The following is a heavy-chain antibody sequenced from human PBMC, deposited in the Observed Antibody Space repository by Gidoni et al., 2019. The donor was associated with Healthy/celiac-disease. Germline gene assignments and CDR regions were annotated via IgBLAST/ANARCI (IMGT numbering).Heavy chain of an antibody. CDR2: INHSGST. CDR3: ASLWIAVAAKGAFDI. CDR1: GGSFSGYY. D-gene: IGHD6-19*01. V-gene: IGHV4-34*01. Sequence: QVQLQQWGAGLLKPSETLSLTCAVYGGSFSGYYWSWIRQPPGKGLEWIGEINHSGSTNYNPSLKSRFTISVDTSKNQFSLKLSSVTAADTAVYYCASLWIAVAAKGAFDIWGQGTMVTVSS. J-gene: IGHJ3*02.